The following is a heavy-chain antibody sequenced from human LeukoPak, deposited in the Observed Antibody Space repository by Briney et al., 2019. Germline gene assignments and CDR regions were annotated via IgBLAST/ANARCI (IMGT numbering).Heavy chain of an antibody. CDR2: IYYSGST. CDR1: GGSISSGGYY. CDR3: ASGGRLAPHPETDAFDI. V-gene: IGHV4-31*03. D-gene: IGHD3-16*01. Sequence: SQTLSLTCTVSGGSISSGGYYWSWIRQHPGKGLEWIGYIYYSGSTYYNPSLKSRVTISVDTSKNQFSLKLSSVTAADTAVYYCASGGRLAPHPETDAFDIWGQGTMVTVSS. J-gene: IGHJ3*02.